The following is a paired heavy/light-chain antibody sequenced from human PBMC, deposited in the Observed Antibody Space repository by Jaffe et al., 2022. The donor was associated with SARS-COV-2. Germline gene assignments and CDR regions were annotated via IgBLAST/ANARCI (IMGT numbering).Heavy chain of an antibody. D-gene: IGHD5-18*01. CDR1: GFTFGAYA. CDR3: ARDQGALRSKAKDTTMVY. Sequence: QVQLVESGGGVVQPGGSLRLSCAASGFTFGAYAIHWVRQAPGKGLEWASFVSFDGTNIQYAGSVRGRFTISRDNSKNTIYLQMDSLREEDTAVYYCARDQGALRSKAKDTTMVYWGQGTLVTVSS. J-gene: IGHJ4*02. V-gene: IGHV3-30-3*01. CDR2: VSFDGTNI.
Light chain of an antibody. CDR1: SSNIGNNY. J-gene: IGLJ2*01. CDR2: DND. V-gene: IGLV1-51*01. CDR3: GAWDSSLSEVV. Sequence: QSVLTQPPSVSAASGQKVTISCSGSSSNIGNNYVSWYQHLPGTAPKLLIYDNDKRPSGIPDRFSGSRSATSATLGITGLQTGDEADYYCGAWDSSLSEVVLGGGTRLTVL.